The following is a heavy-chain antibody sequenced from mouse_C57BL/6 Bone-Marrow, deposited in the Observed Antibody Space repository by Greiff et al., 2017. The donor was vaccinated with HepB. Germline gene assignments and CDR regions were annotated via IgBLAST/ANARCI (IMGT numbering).Heavy chain of an antibody. CDR1: GFTFSSYA. J-gene: IGHJ3*01. V-gene: IGHV5-4*03. CDR3: ARVDLWFAY. CDR2: ISDGGSYT. Sequence: EVNLVESGGGLVKPGGSLKLSCAASGFTFSSYAMSWVRQTPEKRLEWVATISDGGSYTYYPDNVKGRFTISRDNAKNNLYLQMSHLKSEDTAMYYCARVDLWFAYWGQGTLVTVSA.